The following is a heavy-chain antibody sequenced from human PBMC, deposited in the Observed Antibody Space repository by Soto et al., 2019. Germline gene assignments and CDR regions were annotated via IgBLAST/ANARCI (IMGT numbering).Heavy chain of an antibody. D-gene: IGHD3-9*01. CDR3: ARDRIPSVILKLNWFDP. Sequence: PGGSLRLSCAASGFTFSSYAMHWVRQAPGKGLEWVAVISYDGSNKYYADSVKGRFTISRDNSKNTLYLQMNSLRAEDTAVYYCARDRIPSVILKLNWFDPWGQGTLVTVSS. J-gene: IGHJ5*02. V-gene: IGHV3-30-3*01. CDR1: GFTFSSYA. CDR2: ISYDGSNK.